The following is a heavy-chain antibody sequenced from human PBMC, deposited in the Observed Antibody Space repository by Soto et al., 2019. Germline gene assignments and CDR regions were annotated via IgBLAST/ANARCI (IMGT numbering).Heavy chain of an antibody. CDR2: ISSSSSYI. D-gene: IGHD2-8*01. V-gene: IGHV3-21*01. CDR1: GFTFSSYS. J-gene: IGHJ4*02. Sequence: EVQLVESGGGLVKPGGSLRLSCAASGFTFSSYSMNWVRQAPGKGLEWVSSISSSSSYIYYADSVKGRFTIARDNAKNSLYMQMNSLRAEDTAVYYCATPPQYCTNGVCSGYFDYWGQGTLVTVSS. CDR3: ATPPQYCTNGVCSGYFDY.